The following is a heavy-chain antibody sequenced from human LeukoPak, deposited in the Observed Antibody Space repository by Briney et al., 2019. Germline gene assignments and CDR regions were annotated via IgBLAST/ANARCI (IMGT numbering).Heavy chain of an antibody. CDR2: VSTSGGST. CDR3: AKQGDFGDYYFDS. CDR1: GFTFSSYA. Sequence: GGSLRLSCAPSGFTFSSYAMSWVRQAPGKGLEWVSAVSTSGGSTYYADSVKGRFTVSRDNSKNTLFLQMNSLRAGDTAVYYCAKQGDFGDYYFDSWGQGTLVTVSS. D-gene: IGHD4-17*01. V-gene: IGHV3-23*01. J-gene: IGHJ4*02.